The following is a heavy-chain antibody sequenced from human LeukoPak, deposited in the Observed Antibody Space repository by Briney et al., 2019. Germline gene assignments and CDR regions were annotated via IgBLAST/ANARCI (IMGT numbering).Heavy chain of an antibody. CDR3: ARDTLIRFGDAFDI. J-gene: IGHJ3*02. Sequence: SETLSLTCTVSGVSISNYYWSWIRQPPGKGLEWIGYIYYSGSTNYNPSLKSRVTISVDRTKNHFSLKLSSVTAADTAVYYCARDTLIRFGDAFDIWGQGTMVTVSS. D-gene: IGHD3-16*01. CDR1: GVSISNYY. CDR2: IYYSGST. V-gene: IGHV4-59*01.